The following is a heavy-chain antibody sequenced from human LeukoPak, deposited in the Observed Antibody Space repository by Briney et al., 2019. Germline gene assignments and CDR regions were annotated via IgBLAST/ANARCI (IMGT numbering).Heavy chain of an antibody. CDR1: GYTFTDYG. J-gene: IGHJ4*02. V-gene: IGHV1-18*01. CDR3: AKDHPERYSYGTPFDY. Sequence: ASVKVSCKASGYTFTDYGISWVRQASGQGLEWMGWISPDSGDTSFAQKFQGRVTMTTDTSTTTAYMELRSLRSDDTAVYFCAKDHPERYSYGTPFDYWGQGTLVTVSS. CDR2: ISPDSGDT. D-gene: IGHD5-18*01.